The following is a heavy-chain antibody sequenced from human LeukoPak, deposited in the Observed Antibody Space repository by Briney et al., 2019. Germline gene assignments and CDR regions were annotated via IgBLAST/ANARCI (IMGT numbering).Heavy chain of an antibody. J-gene: IGHJ4*02. Sequence: GGSLRLSCAASGFTFRNYAMSWVRQAPGKGLEWVSAIGGRGGGTYYADPVKGRFTVSRDDSKNTLYLQMNTLRAEDTAVYYCAKWGDYDILTGYYDSDYWGQGTLVTVSS. V-gene: IGHV3-23*01. CDR2: IGGRGGGT. CDR1: GFTFRNYA. D-gene: IGHD3-9*01. CDR3: AKWGDYDILTGYYDSDY.